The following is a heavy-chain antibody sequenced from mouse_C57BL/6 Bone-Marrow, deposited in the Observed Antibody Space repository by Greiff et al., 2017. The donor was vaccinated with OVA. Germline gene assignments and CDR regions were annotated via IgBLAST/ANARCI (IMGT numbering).Heavy chain of an antibody. D-gene: IGHD1-1*01. CDR1: GFTFSDYY. V-gene: IGHV5-16*01. CDR3: ASYGSSYYAMDY. CDR2: INYDGSST. J-gene: IGHJ4*01. Sequence: EVKVVESEGGLVQPGSSMKLSCTASGFTFSDYYMAWVRQVPEKGLEWVANINYDGSSTYYLDSLKSRFIISRDNAKNILYLQMSSLKSEDTATYYCASYGSSYYAMDYWGQGTSVTVSS.